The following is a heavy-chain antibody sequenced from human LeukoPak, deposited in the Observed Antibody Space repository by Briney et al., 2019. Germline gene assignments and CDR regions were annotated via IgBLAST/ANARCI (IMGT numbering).Heavy chain of an antibody. D-gene: IGHD4-11*01. J-gene: IGHJ4*02. V-gene: IGHV1-2*02. Sequence: ASVKVSCKTSGYTFTDYYIHWVRQAPGQGLEWMGWINPNSGETNSAQKFRGRVTMTGDTSISTAYMGLRRVTSDDTAVYYCARDRDYSNTERGFDYWGQGTLVTVSS. CDR1: GYTFTDYY. CDR2: INPNSGET. CDR3: ARDRDYSNTERGFDY.